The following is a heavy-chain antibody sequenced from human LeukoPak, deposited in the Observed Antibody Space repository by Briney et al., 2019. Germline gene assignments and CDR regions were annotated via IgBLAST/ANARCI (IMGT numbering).Heavy chain of an antibody. CDR1: GFTFSSYA. D-gene: IGHD6-19*01. J-gene: IGHJ4*02. CDR2: ISGSGGST. V-gene: IGHV3-23*01. CDR3: AKAKGSGLKWYFDH. Sequence: GGSLRLSCVASGFTFSSYAMTWVRQAPGKGLEWVSGISGSGGSTYYADSVKGRFTISRDNSKNMLYLQMNSLTVGDTAEYYCAKAKGSGLKWYFDHWGQGTLVTVSS.